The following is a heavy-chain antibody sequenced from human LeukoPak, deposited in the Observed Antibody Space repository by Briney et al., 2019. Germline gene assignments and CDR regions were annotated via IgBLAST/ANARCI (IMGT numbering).Heavy chain of an antibody. J-gene: IGHJ5*02. CDR2: INPNSGGT. CDR1: GYTFTGYY. Sequence: ASVKVSCKASGYTFTGYYMHWVRQAPGQGLEWMGWINPNSGGTNYAQKFQGRVTMTRDTSISTAYMELSRLRSDDTAVYYCARDDFWSGYSRFDPWGQGTLVTVSS. V-gene: IGHV1-2*02. CDR3: ARDDFWSGYSRFDP. D-gene: IGHD3-3*01.